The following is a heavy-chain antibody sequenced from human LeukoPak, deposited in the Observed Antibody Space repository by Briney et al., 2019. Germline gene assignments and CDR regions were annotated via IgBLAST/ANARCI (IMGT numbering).Heavy chain of an antibody. CDR1: GYTFTSYD. CDR3: ARGGNYYDSSGYGPADHIDY. D-gene: IGHD3-22*01. Sequence: ASVKVSCKASGYTFTSYDINWVRQATGQGLEWMGWMNPNSGNTGYAQKFQGRVTITRNTSISTAYMELSSLRSEDTAVYYCARGGNYYDSSGYGPADHIDYWGPGTLVTVSS. J-gene: IGHJ4*02. CDR2: MNPNSGNT. V-gene: IGHV1-8*03.